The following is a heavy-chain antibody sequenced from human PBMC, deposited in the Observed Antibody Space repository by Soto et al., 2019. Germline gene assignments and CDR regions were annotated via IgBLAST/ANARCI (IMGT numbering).Heavy chain of an antibody. CDR3: AKDVGTKHDDY. V-gene: IGHV3-64*01. CDR1: GFTFSSYA. Sequence: GGSLRLSCAASGFTFSSYAMHWVRQAPGKGLEYVSAISSNGGSTYYANSVKGRFTISRDNSKNTLYLQMGSLRAEDTAVYYCAKDVGTKHDDYWGQGTLVTVSS. D-gene: IGHD2-15*01. J-gene: IGHJ4*02. CDR2: ISSNGGST.